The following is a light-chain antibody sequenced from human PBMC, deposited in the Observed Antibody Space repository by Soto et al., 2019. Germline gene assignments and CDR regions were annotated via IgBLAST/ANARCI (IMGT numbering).Light chain of an antibody. CDR2: DAV. CDR1: QSVTGTN. V-gene: IGKV3-20*01. Sequence: IVLTQSPVTLSLSPGEGATLSCRASQSVTGTNLAWYQQRAGQAPRLLIYDAVRRATGIPDRFSGSGSGTDFTLTISRLEPEDFAVCYCHQYGSSLGTFGQGTKVEI. CDR3: HQYGSSLGT. J-gene: IGKJ2*01.